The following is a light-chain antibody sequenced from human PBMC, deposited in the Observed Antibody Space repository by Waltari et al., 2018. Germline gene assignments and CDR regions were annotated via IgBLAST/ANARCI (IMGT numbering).Light chain of an antibody. CDR3: MQARQPPYT. Sequence: DIVMTQSPLSLSVTPGEPASISCRSSQSLLDGEGRNYLDWYLQKPGQAPQLLIYMGSNRASGVPDRFSGSGSGTYFTLKISRVEAEDVGVYYCMQARQPPYTFGGGTKVEIK. CDR2: MGS. V-gene: IGKV2-28*01. J-gene: IGKJ4*01. CDR1: QSLLDGEGRNY.